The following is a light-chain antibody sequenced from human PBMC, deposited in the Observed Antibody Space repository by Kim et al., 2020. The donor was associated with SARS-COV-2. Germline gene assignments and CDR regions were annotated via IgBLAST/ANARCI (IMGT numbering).Light chain of an antibody. J-gene: IGKJ4*01. CDR3: QQYGSSPLT. CDR1: LGVSSSY. Sequence: LSPGERAALYCSASLGVSSSYLAWYQQKPAQAPRLLIYGASSRATGIPDRFSGSGSGTDFTLTISRLEPEDFAVYYCQQYGSSPLTFGGGTKLEI. V-gene: IGKV3-20*01. CDR2: GAS.